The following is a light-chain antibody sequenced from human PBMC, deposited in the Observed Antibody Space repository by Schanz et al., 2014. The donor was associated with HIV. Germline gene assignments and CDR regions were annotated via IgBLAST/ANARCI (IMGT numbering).Light chain of an antibody. Sequence: QSALTQPASVSGSPGQSITIPCTGTSSDIGDYNFLSWYRQHPGKAPNLLIYDVTRRPSGISSRFSGSKSGNTASLTVSGLQAEDEADYYCSSYAGSNVIFGGGTKLTVL. J-gene: IGLJ2*01. V-gene: IGLV2-14*01. CDR1: SSDIGDYNF. CDR2: DVT. CDR3: SSYAGSNVI.